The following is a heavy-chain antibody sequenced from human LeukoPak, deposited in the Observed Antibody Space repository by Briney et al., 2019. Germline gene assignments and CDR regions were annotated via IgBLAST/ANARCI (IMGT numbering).Heavy chain of an antibody. J-gene: IGHJ4*02. V-gene: IGHV3-15*07. CDR3: VTDANRILGARGTGY. CDR2: IKNKHEHQAT. D-gene: IGHD1-26*01. CDR1: GFDFSGAY. Sequence: GGSLRLSCAASGFDFSGAYMNWVRQAPGKGLEWVGLIKNKHEHQATDYAAPVRERFIITRDDSSSTLFLQMNSLKTEDTAVYYCVTDANRILGARGTGYWGQGILATVSS.